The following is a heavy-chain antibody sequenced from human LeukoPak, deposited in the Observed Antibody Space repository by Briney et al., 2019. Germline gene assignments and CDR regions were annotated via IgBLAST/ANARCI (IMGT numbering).Heavy chain of an antibody. CDR1: GGSFSSGDYY. V-gene: IGHV4-30-4*01. Sequence: KPSQTLSLTCTVSGGSFSSGDYYWSWIRQPPGKGLEWIEYIYYSGSTYYNPSLKSRVTISVDTSKNQCSLKLSSVTAADTAVYYCVRGKTAMVTDYWGQGTLVTVSS. J-gene: IGHJ4*02. D-gene: IGHD5-18*01. CDR2: IYYSGST. CDR3: VRGKTAMVTDY.